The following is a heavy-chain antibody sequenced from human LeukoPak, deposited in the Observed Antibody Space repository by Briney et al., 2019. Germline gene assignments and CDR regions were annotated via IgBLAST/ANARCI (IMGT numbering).Heavy chain of an antibody. CDR3: SGSGRRDAFDI. CDR1: GFTFSSSA. V-gene: IGHV3-23*01. D-gene: IGHD3-10*01. J-gene: IGHJ3*02. CDR2: ISNNGGYT. Sequence: GGSLRLSCAASGFTFSSSAMSWVRQAPGKGLEWVSAISNNGGYTYYADSVQGRFTISRDNSKSTLCLQMNSLRAEDTAVYYCSGSGRRDAFDIWGQGTMVTVSS.